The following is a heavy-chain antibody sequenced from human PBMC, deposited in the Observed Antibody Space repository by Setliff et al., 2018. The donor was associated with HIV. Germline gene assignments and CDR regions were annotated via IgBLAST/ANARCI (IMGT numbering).Heavy chain of an antibody. CDR3: GRSRRDCGGGACKSDWFDP. CDR1: GYTFSNYG. D-gene: IGHD2-21*01. CDR2: IIPTFGTV. J-gene: IGHJ5*02. V-gene: IGHV1-69*05. Sequence: GASVKVSCKAFGYTFSNYGISWVRQAPGQGLEWVGGIIPTFGTVNYAQKFQGRVSIITDESTNTAYMELSSLRSGDTAVYYCGRSRRDCGGGACKSDWFDPWGQGTLVTVSS.